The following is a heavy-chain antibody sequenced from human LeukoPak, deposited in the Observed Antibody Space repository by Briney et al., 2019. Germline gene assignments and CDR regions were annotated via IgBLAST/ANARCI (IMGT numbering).Heavy chain of an antibody. CDR1: EFTFSGYW. CDR3: ARESGGDSLDR. D-gene: IGHD2-21*02. Sequence: GGSLRLSCAASEFTFSGYWMNWVRQAPGKGPEWVANINQDGSEKHYVDSVKGRFTISRDNAKNSLFLQMNSLRAEDTAVYYCARESGGDSLDRWGQGTLVTVSS. CDR2: INQDGSEK. J-gene: IGHJ5*02. V-gene: IGHV3-7*01.